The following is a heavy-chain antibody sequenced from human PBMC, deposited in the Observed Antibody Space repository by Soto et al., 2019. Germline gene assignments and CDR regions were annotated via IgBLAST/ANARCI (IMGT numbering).Heavy chain of an antibody. V-gene: IGHV1-46*01. CDR1: GYTFTSYY. CDR3: ARDRXSSGWYSWRNYYYGMDV. Sequence: VAPVKVSCKASGYTFTSYYMHWVRQAPGQGLEWMGIINPSGGSTSYAQKFQGRVTMTRDTSTSTVYMELSSLRSEDTAVYYCARDRXSSGWYSWRNYYYGMDVWGQGTTVTVSS. J-gene: IGHJ6*01. CDR2: INPSGGST. D-gene: IGHD6-19*01.